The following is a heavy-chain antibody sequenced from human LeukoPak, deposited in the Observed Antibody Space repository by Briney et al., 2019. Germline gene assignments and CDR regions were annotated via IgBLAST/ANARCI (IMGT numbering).Heavy chain of an antibody. Sequence: GGSLRLSCAASGFTFSSYWMSWVRQAPGKGLEWVANIKQDGSEKYYVDSVKGRFTISRDNAKNSLYLQMNSLRAEDTAVYYCARGPINDAMVRGGTPWYFDLWGRGTLVTVSS. CDR1: GFTFSSYW. CDR3: ARGPINDAMVRGGTPWYFDL. V-gene: IGHV3-7*04. J-gene: IGHJ2*01. D-gene: IGHD3-10*01. CDR2: IKQDGSEK.